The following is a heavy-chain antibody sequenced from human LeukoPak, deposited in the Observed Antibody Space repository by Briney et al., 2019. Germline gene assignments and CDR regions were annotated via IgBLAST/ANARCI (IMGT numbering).Heavy chain of an antibody. V-gene: IGHV3-48*04. J-gene: IGHJ6*02. CDR3: ARETRYYDSSGYYYYYYGMDV. Sequence: GGSLRLSCAASGFTFSSFSMNWVRQAPGKGLEWVSYISSSSSTIYYADSVKGRFTISRDNAKNSLYLQMNSLRAEDTAVYYCARETRYYDSSGYYYYYYGMDVWGQGTTVTVSS. CDR2: ISSSSSTI. D-gene: IGHD3-22*01. CDR1: GFTFSSFS.